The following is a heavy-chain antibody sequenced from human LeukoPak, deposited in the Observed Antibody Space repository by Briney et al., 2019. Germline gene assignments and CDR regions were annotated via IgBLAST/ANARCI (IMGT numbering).Heavy chain of an antibody. Sequence: ASVKVSCKASGYTFTNYGIIWVRQAPGQGLEWMGWVSAYNGNTNYVQKVRDRVTMTTDTSTTTAYMELRSVRSDDTAVYYCARGSLCGGSYYTPGKSCAFDFWGQGTMVTVSS. CDR3: ARGSLCGGSYYTPGKSCAFDF. CDR1: GYTFTNYG. D-gene: IGHD1-26*01. CDR2: VSAYNGNT. V-gene: IGHV1-18*01. J-gene: IGHJ3*01.